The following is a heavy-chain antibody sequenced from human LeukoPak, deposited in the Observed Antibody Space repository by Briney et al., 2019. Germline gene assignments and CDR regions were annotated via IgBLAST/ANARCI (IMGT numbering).Heavy chain of an antibody. CDR1: GYSFTGYC. J-gene: IGHJ5*02. CDR3: ARDPGADYPYNWFDP. Sequence: ASVTVSCKASGYSFTGYCMHWVRQAPGQGLEWMGWINPSSGGTDCAQKFQGRVSMTRDTSISTAYMELSRLTSDDTAVYYCARDPGADYPYNWFDPWGQGTLVSVSS. D-gene: IGHD4/OR15-4a*01. CDR2: INPSSGGT. V-gene: IGHV1-2*02.